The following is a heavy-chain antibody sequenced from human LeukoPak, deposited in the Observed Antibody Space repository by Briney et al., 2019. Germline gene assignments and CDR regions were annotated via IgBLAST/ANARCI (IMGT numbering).Heavy chain of an antibody. CDR1: GYTFTSNY. J-gene: IGHJ4*02. D-gene: IGHD1-26*01. CDR3: AREALVGATTPYFDY. Sequence: ASVKVSCKAFGYTFTSNYMHWVRQAPGQGPEWMGGISPSGGSTTYAQKFQGRVTLTRDISTSIDYLELSSLTSEDTAVYYCAREALVGATTPYFDYWGQGTLVTVSS. V-gene: IGHV1-46*01. CDR2: ISPSGGST.